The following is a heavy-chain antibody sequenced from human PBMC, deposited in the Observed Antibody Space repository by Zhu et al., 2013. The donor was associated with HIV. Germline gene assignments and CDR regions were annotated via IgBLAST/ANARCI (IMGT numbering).Heavy chain of an antibody. J-gene: IGHJ5*02. CDR1: GYTFTSYY. CDR2: INPSGGST. D-gene: IGHD3-10*01. V-gene: IGHV1-46*01. CDR3: ARDRSPRWFDP. Sequence: QVQLVQSGAEVKKPGASVKVSCKASGYTFTSYYIHWVRQAPGQGLEWMGIINPSGGSTTYAQKFQGRVTMTTDTSTSTAYMELRSLRSDDTAVYYCARDRSPRWFDPWGQGTLVTVSS.